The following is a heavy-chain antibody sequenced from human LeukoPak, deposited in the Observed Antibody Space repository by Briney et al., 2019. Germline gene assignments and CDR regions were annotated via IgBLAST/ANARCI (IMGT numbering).Heavy chain of an antibody. J-gene: IGHJ6*03. Sequence: GESLQISCKGSDYSFTSYWIGWVRQMPGKGLEWMGIIYPGDSDTRYSPSFQGQVTISADKSISTAYLQWSSLKASDTAMYYCARLAGYSYVWGYYYYMDVWGKGTTVTISS. D-gene: IGHD5-18*01. CDR3: ARLAGYSYVWGYYYYMDV. CDR1: DYSFTSYW. CDR2: IYPGDSDT. V-gene: IGHV5-51*01.